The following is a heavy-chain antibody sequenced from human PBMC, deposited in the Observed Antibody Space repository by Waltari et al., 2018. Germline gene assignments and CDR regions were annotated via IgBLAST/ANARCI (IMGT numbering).Heavy chain of an antibody. CDR1: GDSVTSSYL. J-gene: IGHJ4*02. CDR3: ARDRGRGLYLDS. V-gene: IGHV4-4*02. Sequence: QLQLQESSPGLVKPSGTLSLTCAVSGDSVTSSYLWNWVRQPPGKGLEWIGQVHGSGRTNYNPSFASRGTVSLDTSNNQVSLKVTSATAADTAVYYCARDRGRGLYLDSWGPGTLVTVSP. D-gene: IGHD2-15*01. CDR2: VHGSGRT.